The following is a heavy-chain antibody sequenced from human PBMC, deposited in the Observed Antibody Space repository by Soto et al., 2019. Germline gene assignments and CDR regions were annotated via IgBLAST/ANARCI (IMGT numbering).Heavy chain of an antibody. J-gene: IGHJ4*02. CDR2: VNPGGINT. CDR1: GFTFSSYT. Sequence: GGSLRLSCAASGFTFSSYTMSWARQAPGQGLEWVSSVNPGGINTYYSDSVKGRFTISRDNSQNTLYLQMNSLRAEDTAVYYCAKRAAPGTSYFDYWGQGTLVTVSS. V-gene: IGHV3-23*01. CDR3: AKRAAPGTSYFDY. D-gene: IGHD6-13*01.